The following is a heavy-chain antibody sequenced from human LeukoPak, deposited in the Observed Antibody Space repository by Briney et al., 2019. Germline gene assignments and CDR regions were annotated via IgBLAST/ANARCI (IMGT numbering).Heavy chain of an antibody. CDR3: ARTPAGNKSFDY. Sequence: GRSLRLSCAASGFTFSSYAMHWVRQAPGKGLEWVAVISYDGSNKYYADSVKGRFTISRDNSKNTLYLQMNSLRAEDTAVYYCARTPAGNKSFDYWGQGTLVTVSS. CDR1: GFTFSSYA. J-gene: IGHJ4*02. CDR2: ISYDGSNK. V-gene: IGHV3-30*04. D-gene: IGHD2-2*01.